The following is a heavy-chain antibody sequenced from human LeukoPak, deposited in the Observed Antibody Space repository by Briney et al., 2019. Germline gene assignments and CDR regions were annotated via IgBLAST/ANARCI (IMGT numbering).Heavy chain of an antibody. D-gene: IGHD3-22*01. J-gene: IGHJ1*01. CDR2: IYYTGST. CDR3: ARLKYYYDSSGSRAEYFQH. CDR1: GGSISSYY. Sequence: ASETLSLSCTVSGGSISSYYWSWIRQPPGKGLEWIGHIYYTGSTNYNPSLKSRVTISVDTSKNQFSLKLSSVTAADTAVYYCARLKYYYDSSGSRAEYFQHWGQGTLVTVSS. V-gene: IGHV4-59*01.